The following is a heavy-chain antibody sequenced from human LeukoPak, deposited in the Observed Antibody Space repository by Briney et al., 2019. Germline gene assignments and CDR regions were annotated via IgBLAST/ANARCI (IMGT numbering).Heavy chain of an antibody. D-gene: IGHD6-19*01. Sequence: SETLSLTCTVSGGSISSGGYYWSWIRQPPGRGLEWIGYIYYSGSTNYNPSLKSRVTISVNTSKNQFSLKLSSVTAADTAVYYCAREYSGGWYLTFDYWGQGTLVTVSS. V-gene: IGHV4-61*08. CDR2: IYYSGST. J-gene: IGHJ4*02. CDR3: AREYSGGWYLTFDY. CDR1: GGSISSGGYY.